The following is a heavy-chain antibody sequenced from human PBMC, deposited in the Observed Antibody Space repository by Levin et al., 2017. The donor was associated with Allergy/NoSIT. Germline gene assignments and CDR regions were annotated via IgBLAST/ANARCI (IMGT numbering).Heavy chain of an antibody. CDR3: AKDKGHSGAPKGAFDI. Sequence: GESLKISCAASGFTFSSYGMHWVRQAPGKGLEWVAVISYDGSNKYYADSVKGRFTISRDNSKNTLYLQMNSLRAEDTAVYYCAKDKGHSGAPKGAFDIWGQGTMVTVSS. V-gene: IGHV3-30*18. D-gene: IGHD3-10*01. CDR2: ISYDGSNK. J-gene: IGHJ3*02. CDR1: GFTFSSYG.